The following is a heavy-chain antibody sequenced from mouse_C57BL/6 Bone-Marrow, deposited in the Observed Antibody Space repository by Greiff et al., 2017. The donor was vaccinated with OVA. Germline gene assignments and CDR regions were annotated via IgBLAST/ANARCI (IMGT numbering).Heavy chain of an antibody. V-gene: IGHV1-55*01. Sequence: QVQLQQPGAELVKPGASVKMSCKASGYTFTSYWITWVKQRPGQGLEWIGDIYPGSGSTNYNEKFKSKATLTVDTSSSTAYMQLSSLTSEDSAVYYCARLGITTVVRRYFDVWGTGTTVTVSS. CDR2: IYPGSGST. CDR3: ARLGITTVVRRYFDV. CDR1: GYTFTSYW. J-gene: IGHJ1*03. D-gene: IGHD1-1*01.